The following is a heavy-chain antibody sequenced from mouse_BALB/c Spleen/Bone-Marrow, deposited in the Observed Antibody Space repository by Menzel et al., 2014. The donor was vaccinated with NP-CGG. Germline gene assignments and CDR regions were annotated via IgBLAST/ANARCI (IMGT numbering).Heavy chain of an antibody. D-gene: IGHD2-4*01. CDR2: ISCYNGAT. CDR1: GYSFTGYY. CDR3: ASPIYYDSWFAY. Sequence: LVKTGASVKISCKASGYSFTGYYIHWVKQSHGKSLEWIGYISCYNGATSYNQKFKGKATFTVDTSSSTAYVQFNSLTSEDSAVYYCASPIYYDSWFAYWGQGTLVTVPA. V-gene: IGHV1S34*01. J-gene: IGHJ3*01.